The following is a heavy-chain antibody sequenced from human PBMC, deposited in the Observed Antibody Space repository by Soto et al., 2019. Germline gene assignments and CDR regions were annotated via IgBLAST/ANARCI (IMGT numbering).Heavy chain of an antibody. V-gene: IGHV3-30*18. CDR1: GFTFSSYG. Sequence: PGGSLRLSCAASGFTFSSYGMHWVRQAPGKGLEWVAVISYDGSNKYYADSVKGRFTISRDNSKNTLYLQMNSLRAEDTAVYYSAKEEGFDYIWGSYRYTGFDYWGQGTLVTVSS. CDR3: AKEEGFDYIWGSYRYTGFDY. D-gene: IGHD3-16*02. J-gene: IGHJ4*02. CDR2: ISYDGSNK.